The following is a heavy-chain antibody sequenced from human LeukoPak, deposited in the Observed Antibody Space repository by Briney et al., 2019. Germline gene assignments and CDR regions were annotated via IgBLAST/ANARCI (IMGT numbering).Heavy chain of an antibody. V-gene: IGHV5-51*01. J-gene: IGHJ4*02. Sequence: KPGDSLQISCKASGYILTSYWIGWVRQLPGKGLEWMGFIYPGNSDTRYSPSFQGQVTISADKSISTAYLQWSSLKASDTAMYYCARQGILTGTAYFDYWGQGTLVTVSS. CDR1: GYILTSYW. CDR3: ARQGILTGTAYFDY. D-gene: IGHD1-20*01. CDR2: IYPGNSDT.